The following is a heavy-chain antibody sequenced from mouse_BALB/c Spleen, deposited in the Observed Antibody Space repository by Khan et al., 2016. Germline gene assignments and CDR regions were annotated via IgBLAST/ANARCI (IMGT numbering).Heavy chain of an antibody. CDR2: ISSDSSTN. V-gene: IGHV5-17*02. J-gene: IGHJ2*01. Sequence: EVELVESGGGLVQPGGSRKLSCAASGFTFSSFGMHWVRQAPEKGLKWVAYISSDSSTNYYADTVKGRFTISRDNPKNTLFLQMTSLRSEDTAIFYCARDRYDYWGQGTTLTVSS. CDR1: GFTFSSFG. CDR3: ARDRYDY. D-gene: IGHD2-14*01.